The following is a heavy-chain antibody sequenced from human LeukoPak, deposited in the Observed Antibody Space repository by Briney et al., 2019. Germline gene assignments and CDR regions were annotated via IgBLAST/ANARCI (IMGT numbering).Heavy chain of an antibody. D-gene: IGHD5-24*01. V-gene: IGHV1-46*03. J-gene: IGHJ5*02. Sequence: ASVTVSCKASGYTFTSYYMHWVRQAHGQGLEWVGIINLCGGSTSYAQKFQGRVTMTRDTSTSKLYMVLSSLRSEDTAVFYCSRGPTIRGRWFDPWGQGTLFTVSS. CDR3: SRGPTIRGRWFDP. CDR1: GYTFTSYY. CDR2: INLCGGST.